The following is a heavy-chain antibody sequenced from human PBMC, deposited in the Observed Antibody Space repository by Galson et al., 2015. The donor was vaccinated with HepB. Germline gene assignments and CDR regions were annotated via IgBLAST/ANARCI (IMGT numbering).Heavy chain of an antibody. CDR3: ARSYCGGGCYYYYGMDV. V-gene: IGHV3-53*01. Sequence: SLRLSCAASGFTVSSNYMSWVRQAPGKGLEWVSVIYSGGSTYYADSVKGRFTISRDNSKNTLYLQMNGLRAEDTAVYYCARSYCGGGCYYYYGMDVWGQGTTVTVSS. J-gene: IGHJ6*02. CDR1: GFTVSSNY. CDR2: IYSGGST. D-gene: IGHD2-21*02.